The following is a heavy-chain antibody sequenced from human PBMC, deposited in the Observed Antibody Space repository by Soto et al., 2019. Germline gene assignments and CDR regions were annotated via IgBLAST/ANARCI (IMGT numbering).Heavy chain of an antibody. D-gene: IGHD6-19*01. CDR3: VQTAGWPGFDF. CDR1: GSTVSSKY. CDR2: IYGGGTT. Sequence: EVQLVESGGGLIQPGGSLRLSCAASGSTVSSKYMTWVRQAPGKGLEWVSVIYGGGTTYYADSVKGRFPISRDNSKNTLYLQMNSLRAEGTAVYYCVQTAGWPGFDFWGQGTLVTVSS. V-gene: IGHV3-53*01. J-gene: IGHJ4*02.